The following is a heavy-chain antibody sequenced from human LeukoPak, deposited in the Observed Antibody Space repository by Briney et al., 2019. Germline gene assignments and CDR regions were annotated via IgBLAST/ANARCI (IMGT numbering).Heavy chain of an antibody. Sequence: GASVKVSCKASGGTFGSYATSWVRQAPGQGLEWMGGIIPIFGTANYAQKFQGRVTITADESTSTAYMELSSLRSEDTAVYYCARDRTERLRYFDWSKRGYFDYWGQGTLVTVSS. CDR1: GGTFGSYA. CDR3: ARDRTERLRYFDWSKRGYFDY. J-gene: IGHJ4*02. D-gene: IGHD3-9*01. CDR2: IIPIFGTA. V-gene: IGHV1-69*13.